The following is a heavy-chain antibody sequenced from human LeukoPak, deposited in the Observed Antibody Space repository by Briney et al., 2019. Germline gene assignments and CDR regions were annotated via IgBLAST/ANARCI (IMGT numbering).Heavy chain of an antibody. CDR3: ARVGSYSFDY. CDR1: GFTCSSYA. D-gene: IGHD1-26*01. Sequence: GGSLRLSCAASGFTCSSYAMHWVRQAPGKGREWVAVISYDGSNKYYADSVKGRFTISRDNSKNTLYLQMNSLRAEDTAVYYCARVGSYSFDYWGQGTLVTVSS. J-gene: IGHJ4*02. CDR2: ISYDGSNK. V-gene: IGHV3-30-3*01.